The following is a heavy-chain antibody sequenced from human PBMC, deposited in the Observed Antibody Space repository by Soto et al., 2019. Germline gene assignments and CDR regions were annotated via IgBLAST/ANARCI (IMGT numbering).Heavy chain of an antibody. J-gene: IGHJ4*02. CDR1: GFTFSGYW. V-gene: IGHV3-7*02. D-gene: IGHD3-10*01. Sequence: GGSLRLSCAASGFTFSGYWMSWVRQAPGKGLEWVANINQDGSQKYYVDSVKGRFTISRDNAKTSLYLQMNSLRAEDTAVYYCAKYGSGTYYNRDFDYWGQGTLVTVSS. CDR3: AKYGSGTYYNRDFDY. CDR2: INQDGSQK.